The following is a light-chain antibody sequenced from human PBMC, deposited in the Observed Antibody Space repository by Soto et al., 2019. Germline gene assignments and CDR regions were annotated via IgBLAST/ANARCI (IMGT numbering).Light chain of an antibody. CDR3: EQYNNWPWT. CDR2: GAS. Sequence: EIVMTPSPAPLSVSPGETATLSCRASQSISGTLAWYQQKPGQAPRLLIYGASTRATSFPARFSGSGSGTDFTLTISSLQSEDFAVYYCEQYNNWPWTFGQGTKVDIK. CDR1: QSISGT. V-gene: IGKV3-15*01. J-gene: IGKJ1*01.